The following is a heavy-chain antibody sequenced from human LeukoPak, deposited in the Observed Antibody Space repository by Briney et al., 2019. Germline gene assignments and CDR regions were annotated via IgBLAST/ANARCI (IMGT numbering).Heavy chain of an antibody. CDR2: IFPGDSDT. J-gene: IGHJ4*02. CDR1: GCSFTSYW. V-gene: IGHV5-51*01. CDR3: ARSNSGYDYRSAFDL. Sequence: GESLKISCQASGCSFTSYWIGWMRQIPGKGLEWMGVIFPGDSDTTYSPSFQGQVIISVDKSISTAYLQWRTLKTSDTAIYYCARSNSGYDYRSAFDLWGQGSLVTVSS. D-gene: IGHD3-10*01.